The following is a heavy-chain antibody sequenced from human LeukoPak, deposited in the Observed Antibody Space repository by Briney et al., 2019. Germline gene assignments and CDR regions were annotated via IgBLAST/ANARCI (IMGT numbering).Heavy chain of an antibody. D-gene: IGHD3-10*02. CDR1: GFTFSSYE. J-gene: IGHJ6*04. Sequence: GGSLRLSCAASGFTFSSYEMNWVRQAPGKGLEWVSSISSSSSYIYYGDSVKGRLTISRDNAKNSLYLQMNSLRAEDTAVYYCAELGITMIGGVWGKGTTITISS. CDR3: AELGITMIGGV. CDR2: ISSSSSYI. V-gene: IGHV3-21*01.